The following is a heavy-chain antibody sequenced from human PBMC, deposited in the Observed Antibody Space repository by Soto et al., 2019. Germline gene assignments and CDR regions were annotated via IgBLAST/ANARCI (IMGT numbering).Heavy chain of an antibody. J-gene: IGHJ6*02. D-gene: IGHD1-26*01. CDR2: INSDGSST. V-gene: IGHV3-74*01. CDR3: ARALGATEFYYCYFFGMHV. Sequence: EVQLVESGGGLVQPGGSLRLSCAASGFTFSSYWMHWVRQAPGKGLVWVSRINSDGSSTSYADSVKGRFTISRDNAKNTLYVQMNNLIAEYTAVYYCARALGATEFYYCYFFGMHVWGQGTTVTVSS. CDR1: GFTFSSYW.